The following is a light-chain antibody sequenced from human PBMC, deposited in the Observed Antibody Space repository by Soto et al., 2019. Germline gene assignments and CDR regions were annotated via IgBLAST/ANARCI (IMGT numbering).Light chain of an antibody. J-gene: IGKJ4*02. CDR1: QGVSNY. CDR3: QKYNSAPLT. Sequence: DIQMTQSTSSLYASVGDRVTITCRASQGVSNYLAWYQQKPGKVLKLLIYAASTLQSGVPSRFSGSGSGTDYTLTISRRRPEEGATYYCQKYNSAPLTFGGRTKVEIK. V-gene: IGKV1-27*01. CDR2: AAS.